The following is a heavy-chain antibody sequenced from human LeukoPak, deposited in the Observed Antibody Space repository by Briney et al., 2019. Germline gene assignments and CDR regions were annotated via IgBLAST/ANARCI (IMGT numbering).Heavy chain of an antibody. V-gene: IGHV1-46*01. CDR3: ARDVGYYDSSGYQAYYFDY. J-gene: IGHJ4*02. D-gene: IGHD3-22*01. CDR1: GYTFTSYY. Sequence: ASVTVSCKASGYTFTSYYMHWVRQAPGQGLEWMGLINPSGGSTSYAQKFQGRVTMTRDTSTSTVYMELSSLRSEDTAVYYCARDVGYYDSSGYQAYYFDYWGQGTLVTVSS. CDR2: INPSGGST.